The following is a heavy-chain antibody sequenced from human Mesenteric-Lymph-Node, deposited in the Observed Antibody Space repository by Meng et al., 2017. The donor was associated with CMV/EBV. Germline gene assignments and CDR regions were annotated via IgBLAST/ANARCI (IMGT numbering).Heavy chain of an antibody. CDR3: TRGNSHAHDY. V-gene: IGHV3-74*01. J-gene: IGHJ4*02. CDR1: GFTFSSYW. CDR2: VNSDGTST. D-gene: IGHD4-23*01. Sequence: GESLRLSCATSGFTFSSYWMHWVRQAPGKGLVWVSRVNSDGTSTSYADSVKGRFTISRDNAENTLYLQMNSLRAEDTAVYYCTRGNSHAHDYWGQGTLVTVSS.